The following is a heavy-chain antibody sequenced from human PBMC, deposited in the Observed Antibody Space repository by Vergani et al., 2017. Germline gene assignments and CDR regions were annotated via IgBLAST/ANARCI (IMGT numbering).Heavy chain of an antibody. V-gene: IGHV3-13*01. CDR2: IGTAGDT. Sequence: EVQLVESGGGLVQPGGSLRLSCAASGFTFSSYDMHWVRQATGKGLEWVSAIGTAGDTYYPGSVKGRLTISRENAKNSLYLQMNSLRAGDTAVYYCARAREVRARYYYGMDVWGQGTTVTVSS. D-gene: IGHD3-10*01. CDR1: GFTFSSYD. CDR3: ARAREVRARYYYGMDV. J-gene: IGHJ6*02.